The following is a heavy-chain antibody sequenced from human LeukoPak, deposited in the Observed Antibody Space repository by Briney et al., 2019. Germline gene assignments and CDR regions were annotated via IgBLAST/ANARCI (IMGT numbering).Heavy chain of an antibody. CDR2: INHSGST. D-gene: IGHD6-13*01. CDR1: GGSFSGYY. V-gene: IGHV4-34*01. CDR3: ARADKAAAGTCFDY. Sequence: SETLSLTCAVYGGSFSGYYWSWIRQPPGKGLEWIGEINHSGSTNYNPSLKSRVTISVDTSKNQFSLKLSSVTAADTAVYYCARADKAAAGTCFDYWGQETLVTVSS. J-gene: IGHJ4*02.